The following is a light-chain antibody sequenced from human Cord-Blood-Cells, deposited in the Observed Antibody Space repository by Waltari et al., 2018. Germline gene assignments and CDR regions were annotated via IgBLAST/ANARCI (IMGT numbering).Light chain of an antibody. V-gene: IGKV3-11*01. CDR3: QQRSNWPRT. CDR2: DAS. Sequence: EIVLTQSPATLSLSPGERATIPCRASQSVSSYLAWYQQKPGQAPRLLIYDASNRATGIPARFSGSGSGTDFTLTISSLEPEDFAVYDGQQRSNWPRTFGQGTKVEIK. J-gene: IGKJ1*01. CDR1: QSVSSY.